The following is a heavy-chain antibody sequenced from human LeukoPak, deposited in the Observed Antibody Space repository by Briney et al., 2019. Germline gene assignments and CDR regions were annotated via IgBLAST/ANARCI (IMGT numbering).Heavy chain of an antibody. CDR1: GFTFSIYT. CDR2: ISGSGLGGAT. V-gene: IGHV3-64*04. CDR3: ARDTSDFDY. Sequence: GGSLRLSCSTSGFTFSIYTMYWVRQAPGKGLEYVSTISGSGLGGATYYADSAKGRFTISRDNSKNTLYLQMNSLRAEDTAVYYCARDTSDFDYWGQGTLVTVSS. J-gene: IGHJ4*02. D-gene: IGHD2-2*01.